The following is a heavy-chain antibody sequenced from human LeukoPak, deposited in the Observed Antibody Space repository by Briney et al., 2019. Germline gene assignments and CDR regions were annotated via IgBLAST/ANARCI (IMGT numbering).Heavy chain of an antibody. CDR3: DRGGDDYYDSSGCIDY. J-gene: IGHJ4*02. D-gene: IGHD3-22*01. V-gene: IGHV3-23*01. Sequence: GGSLRLSCAASGFTFSSYGMSWVRQAPGKGLEWVSAISGSGGSTYYADSVKGRFTISRDNSKNTLYLQMNSLRAEDTAVYYCDRGGDDYYDSSGCIDYWGQGTLVTVSS. CDR1: GFTFSSYG. CDR2: ISGSGGST.